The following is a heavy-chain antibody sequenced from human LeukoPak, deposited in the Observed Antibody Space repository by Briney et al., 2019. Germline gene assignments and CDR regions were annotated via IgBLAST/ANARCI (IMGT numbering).Heavy chain of an antibody. J-gene: IGHJ4*02. CDR3: ARDHGSDWHYFDY. CDR2: ISSSGNTI. V-gene: IGHV3-48*03. D-gene: IGHD6-19*01. CDR1: GFTFSSYE. Sequence: PGGSLRLSCAASGFTFSSYEMNWVCQAPGKGLEWVSYISSSGNTIYYADSVKGRFTISRDNAKNSLYLQMNSLRAEDTAVYYSARDHGSDWHYFDYWGQGTLVTVSS.